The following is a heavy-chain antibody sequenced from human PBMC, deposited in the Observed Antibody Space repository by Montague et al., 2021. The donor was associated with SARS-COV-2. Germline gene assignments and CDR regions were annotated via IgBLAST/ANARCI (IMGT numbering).Heavy chain of an antibody. J-gene: IGHJ2*01. CDR2: IYYRGST. Sequence: SETLSLTCTVSGDSTSSSNYYWSWIRQPPGKGLEWIGSIYYRGSTYYNPSLKSRVTISVDTSMNQFSLKLSSVTAADTAVYYCARHGEMATIVSWWFSDLWGRGTLVTVSS. CDR3: ARHGEMATIVSWWFSDL. CDR1: GDSTSSSNYY. V-gene: IGHV4-39*01. D-gene: IGHD5-24*01.